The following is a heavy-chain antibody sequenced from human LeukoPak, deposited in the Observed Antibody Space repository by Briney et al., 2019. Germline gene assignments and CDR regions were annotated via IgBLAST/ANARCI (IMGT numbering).Heavy chain of an antibody. Sequence: SETLSLTCTVSGGSISSDYWSWSREPPGKRLEWSGYIYYRGSANYNPSLRRRVTISVETSQSECSLNLRSVTDACTAVYYSVGVTGYRIADYFDYWGQGPLVTVSS. CDR2: IYYRGSA. CDR1: GGSISSDY. V-gene: IGHV4-59*01. CDR3: VGVTGYRIADYFDY. D-gene: IGHD6-13*01. J-gene: IGHJ4*02.